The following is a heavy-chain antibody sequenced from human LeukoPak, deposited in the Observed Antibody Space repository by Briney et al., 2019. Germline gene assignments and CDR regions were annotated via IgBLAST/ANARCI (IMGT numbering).Heavy chain of an antibody. V-gene: IGHV5-51*01. CDR3: ARHRSSYEGYFDL. CDR1: GYSLTGYW. J-gene: IGHJ2*01. Sequence: GESLKISCKGSGYSLTGYWIGWVRRMPGKGLEWMGIIYPGDSDTRYSPSFQGQVTISADKSTSTAYLQWSSLKASDTAMYYCARHRSSYEGYFDLWGRGTLVTVSS. CDR2: IYPGDSDT. D-gene: IGHD2-8*01.